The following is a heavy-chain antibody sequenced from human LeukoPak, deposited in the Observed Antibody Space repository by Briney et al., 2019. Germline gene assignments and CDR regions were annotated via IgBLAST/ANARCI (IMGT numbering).Heavy chain of an antibody. V-gene: IGHV7-4-1*02. CDR1: GYTFTNYS. CDR2: ISTKTGNP. CDR3: VTATGY. J-gene: IGHJ4*02. Sequence: GASVDVSCKASGYTFTNYSINWVRQAPGQGLEWLGWISTKTGNPRYAQAFTGHFVFSLDPSVTSAYLQITSLRADDTAVYYCVTATGYWGQGTQVTVSS. D-gene: IGHD1-1*01.